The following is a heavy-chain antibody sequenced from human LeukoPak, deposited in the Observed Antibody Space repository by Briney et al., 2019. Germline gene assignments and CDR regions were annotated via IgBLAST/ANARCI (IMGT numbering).Heavy chain of an antibody. J-gene: IGHJ6*03. Sequence: GASVKVSCKASGYTFTSYYMHWVRQAPGQGLEWMGIINPSGGSTSYAQKFQGRVTMTRDTSTSTVYMELSSLRSEDTAVYYCARLGVDTAMVTAAYYYYYYMDVWGKGTTVTVSS. CDR2: INPSGGST. CDR3: ARLGVDTAMVTAAYYYYYYMDV. V-gene: IGHV1-46*01. CDR1: GYTFTSYY. D-gene: IGHD5-18*01.